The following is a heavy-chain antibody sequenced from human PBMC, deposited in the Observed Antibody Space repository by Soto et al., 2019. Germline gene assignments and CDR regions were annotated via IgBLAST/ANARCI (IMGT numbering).Heavy chain of an antibody. V-gene: IGHV1-18*01. CDR2: ISAYNGNT. CDR1: GYTFTSYG. CDR3: AYRGAWNHFDY. D-gene: IGHD1-1*01. Sequence: ASVKVSCKASGYTFTSYGISWVRQAPGQGLEWMGWISAYNGNTNYAQKLQGRLTITKDTSKNQVVLTMTNMDPVDTATYYCAYRGAWNHFDYWGQGTQVTVSS. J-gene: IGHJ4*02.